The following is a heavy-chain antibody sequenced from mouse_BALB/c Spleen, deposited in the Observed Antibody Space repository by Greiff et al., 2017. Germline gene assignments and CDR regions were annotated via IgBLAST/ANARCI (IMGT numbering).Heavy chain of an antibody. CDR1: GYTFTSYY. D-gene: IGHD3-3*01. CDR3: TSASPRRAWFAY. V-gene: IGHV1S81*02. Sequence: QVQLQQPGAELVKPGASVKLSCKASGYTFTSYYMYWVKQRPGQGLEWIGGINPSNGGTNFNEKFKSKATLTVDKSSSTAYMQLSSLTSEDSAVYYCTSASPRRAWFAYWGQGTLVTVSA. J-gene: IGHJ3*01. CDR2: INPSNGGT.